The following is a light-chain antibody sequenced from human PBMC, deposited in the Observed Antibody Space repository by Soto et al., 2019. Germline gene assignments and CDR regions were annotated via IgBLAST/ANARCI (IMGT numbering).Light chain of an antibody. CDR3: QQYGSSPLT. V-gene: IGKV3-20*01. Sequence: EIVLTQSPGTLSLSPGERAALSCRASQRVSSSYLAWYQQKPGQAPRLLIYGASSRATGIPDRFSASGSGTDFTLTISRLEPEDFAVYYCQQYGSSPLTFGGGTTVEIK. J-gene: IGKJ4*01. CDR1: QRVSSSY. CDR2: GAS.